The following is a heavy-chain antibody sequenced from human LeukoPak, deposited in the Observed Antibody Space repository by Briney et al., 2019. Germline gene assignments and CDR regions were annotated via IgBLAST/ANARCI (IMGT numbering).Heavy chain of an antibody. CDR2: INHSGST. V-gene: IGHV4-39*07. J-gene: IGHJ5*02. Sequence: SETLSLTCTVSGGSISSGGYYWSWIRQPPGKGLEWIGEINHSGSTNYNPSLKSRVTISVDTSKNQFSLKLGSVTAADTAVYYCARGRSYCSGGSCYSNWFDLWGQGTLVTVSS. CDR1: GGSISSGGYY. D-gene: IGHD2-15*01. CDR3: ARGRSYCSGGSCYSNWFDL.